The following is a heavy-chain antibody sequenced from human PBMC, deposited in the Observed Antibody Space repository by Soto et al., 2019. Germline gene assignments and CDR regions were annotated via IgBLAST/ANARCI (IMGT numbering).Heavy chain of an antibody. D-gene: IGHD3-22*01. Sequence: QVQLVQSVAEVKKPGSSVKVSCEASGGTFSNYAISWVRLSPGQGLEWMGGIIPIFATANYAQTFEGRVTFTAVKSTSTAYRELSNLRAEGPAVYYSARYSDDSSAYPPDTTLNYYNSARDVWGQGTTVTVPS. CDR2: IIPIFATA. CDR3: ARYSDDSSAYPPDTTLNYYNSARDV. J-gene: IGHJ6*02. CDR1: GGTFSNYA. V-gene: IGHV1-69*06.